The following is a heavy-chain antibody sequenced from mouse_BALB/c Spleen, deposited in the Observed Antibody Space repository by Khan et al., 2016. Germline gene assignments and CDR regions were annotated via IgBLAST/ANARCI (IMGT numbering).Heavy chain of an antibody. Sequence: EVKLLESGGGLVQPGGSLKLSCAASGFDFSRYWMSWVRQAPGKGLEWIGEINQDSSKINYTPSLKDKLIISRDNAKNTLYLQMSKVRSEDTALYYFASTFWSFAVWGAVTPVTFSS. CDR3: ASTFWSFAV. J-gene: IGHJ1*01. CDR2: INQDSSKI. V-gene: IGHV4-1*02. CDR1: GFDFSRYW.